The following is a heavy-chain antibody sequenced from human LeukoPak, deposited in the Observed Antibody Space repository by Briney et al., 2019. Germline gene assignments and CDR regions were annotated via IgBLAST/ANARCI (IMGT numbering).Heavy chain of an antibody. Sequence: GGSLSLSCAASGFTFSTYWMHWVRQAPGKGLVWVSRINTDGSSTSYADSVKGRFTISRDNTKNTLYLQMNSLRAEDTAVYYCATARPISDYYMDVWGKGTTVTVSS. J-gene: IGHJ6*03. CDR3: ATARPISDYYMDV. CDR1: GFTFSTYW. V-gene: IGHV3-74*01. CDR2: INTDGSST.